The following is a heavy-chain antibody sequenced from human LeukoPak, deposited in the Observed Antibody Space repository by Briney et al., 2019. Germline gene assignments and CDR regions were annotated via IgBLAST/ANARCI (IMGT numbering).Heavy chain of an antibody. J-gene: IGHJ4*02. V-gene: IGHV3-23*01. CDR3: AKGQGTWASHFDY. Sequence: GGSLRLSCAASGFTFCNYVMSWVRQAPGKGLEWVSGIRVSGGTTYYADSVKGRFTISRDNSKNTLYLQMNSLRAEDTAVYYCAKGQGTWASHFDYWGQGTLVTVSS. CDR1: GFTFCNYV. D-gene: IGHD1-7*01. CDR2: IRVSGGTT.